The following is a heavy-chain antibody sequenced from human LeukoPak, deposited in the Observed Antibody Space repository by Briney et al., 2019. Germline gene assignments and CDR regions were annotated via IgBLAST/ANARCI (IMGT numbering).Heavy chain of an antibody. V-gene: IGHV1-18*01. J-gene: IGHJ4*02. Sequence: ASVKVSCKASGYTFTSYGISWVRQAPGQGLEWMGWISAYNGNTNYAQKLQGRVTMTTDTSTSTAYMELRSLGSDDTAVYYCARVRPRGYYDSSGYYPFYLDYWGQGILVTVSS. CDR3: ARVRPRGYYDSSGYYPFYLDY. CDR2: ISAYNGNT. D-gene: IGHD3-22*01. CDR1: GYTFTSYG.